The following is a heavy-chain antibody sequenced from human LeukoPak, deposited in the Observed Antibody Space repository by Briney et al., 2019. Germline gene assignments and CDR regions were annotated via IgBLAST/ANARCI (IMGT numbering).Heavy chain of an antibody. CDR3: ARGITMVRGVIIFTSSFDY. CDR2: ISSSSSTI. CDR1: GFTFSSYS. Sequence: GGSLRLSCAASGFTFSSYSMNWVRQAPGKGLEWVSYISSSSSTIYYADSVKGRFTISRDNAKNSLYLQMNSLRAEDTAVYYCARGITMVRGVIIFTSSFDYWGQGTLVTVSS. D-gene: IGHD3-10*01. V-gene: IGHV3-48*04. J-gene: IGHJ4*02.